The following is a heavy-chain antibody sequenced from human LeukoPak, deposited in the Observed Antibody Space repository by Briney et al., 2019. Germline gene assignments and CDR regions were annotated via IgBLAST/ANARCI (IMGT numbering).Heavy chain of an antibody. CDR2: IYHSGST. CDR1: GYSISSGYY. J-gene: IGHJ5*02. D-gene: IGHD3-3*01. Sequence: PSETLSLTCAVSGYSISSGYYWGWIRQPPGKGLEWIGSIYHSGSTYYNPSLKSRVTISVDTSKNQFSLKLSSVTAADTAVYYCARARLTIFGVAPGGIWFDPWGREPWSPSPQ. CDR3: ARARLTIFGVAPGGIWFDP. V-gene: IGHV4-38-2*01.